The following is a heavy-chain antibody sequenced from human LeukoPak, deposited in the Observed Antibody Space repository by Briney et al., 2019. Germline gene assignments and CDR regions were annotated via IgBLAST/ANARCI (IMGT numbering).Heavy chain of an antibody. J-gene: IGHJ4*02. CDR2: ISAYSDNT. V-gene: IGHV1-18*01. D-gene: IGHD2-2*01. CDR3: ARFIVVVPAAHGDY. CDR1: GYTFSNYG. Sequence: GASVKVSCTASGYTFSNYGIAWVRQAPGQGLEWMGWISAYSDNTNYAQKLQGRVTMTTDTSTSTAYMELRSLRSDDTAVYYCARFIVVVPAAHGDYWGQGTLATVSS.